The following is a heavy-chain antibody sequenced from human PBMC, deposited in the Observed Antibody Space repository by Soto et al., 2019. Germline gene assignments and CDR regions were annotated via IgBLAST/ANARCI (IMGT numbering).Heavy chain of an antibody. CDR3: ARGGLLAAADLWYYYGMDV. CDR2: IYTSGST. V-gene: IGHV4-4*07. J-gene: IGHJ6*02. D-gene: IGHD6-13*01. CDR1: GGSISSYY. Sequence: SETLSLTCTVSGGSISSYYWSWIRQPAGKGLEWIGRIYTSGSTNYNPSLKSRVTMSVDTSKNQFSLKLSSVTAADKAVYYCARGGLLAAADLWYYYGMDVWGQGTTVTVSS.